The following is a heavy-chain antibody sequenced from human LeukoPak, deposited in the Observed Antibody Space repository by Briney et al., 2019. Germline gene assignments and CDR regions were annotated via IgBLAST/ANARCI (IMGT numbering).Heavy chain of an antibody. Sequence: GGSLRLSCAASGFTFSDYSMNWVRQAPGKGLEWVSSISDDSNYIYYADSVKGRFTISRDNAKNSLYLQMNSLRAEDTAVYYCARSPVSDYFDYWGQGTLVTVSS. CDR2: ISDDSNYI. V-gene: IGHV3-21*01. J-gene: IGHJ4*02. CDR1: GFTFSDYS. CDR3: ARSPVSDYFDY. D-gene: IGHD1-26*01.